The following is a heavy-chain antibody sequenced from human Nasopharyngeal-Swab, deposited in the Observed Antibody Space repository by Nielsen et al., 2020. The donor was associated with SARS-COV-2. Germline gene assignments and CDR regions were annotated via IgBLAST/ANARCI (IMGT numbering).Heavy chain of an antibody. Sequence: GGSLRLSCAASGFTFSGSAMHWVRQASGKGLEWVGRIRSKANSYATAYAASVKGRFTISRDNSKNTLYLQMNSLRAEDTAVYYCAKTQASSGYSPFDYWGQGTLVTVSS. J-gene: IGHJ4*02. CDR2: IRSKANSYAT. CDR3: AKTQASSGYSPFDY. D-gene: IGHD3-22*01. CDR1: GFTFSGSA. V-gene: IGHV3-73*01.